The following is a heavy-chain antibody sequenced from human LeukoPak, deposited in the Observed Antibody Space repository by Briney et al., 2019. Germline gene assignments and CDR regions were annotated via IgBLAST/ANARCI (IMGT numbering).Heavy chain of an antibody. CDR3: ASPLYDYDAFDI. CDR2: MNLNSGNT. CDR1: GGTFSSYA. D-gene: IGHD4-11*01. V-gene: IGHV1-8*02. J-gene: IGHJ3*02. Sequence: ASVKVSCKASGGTFSSYAISWVRQATGQGLEWMGRMNLNSGNTGYAQKFQGRVTMTRNTSISTAYMELSSLRSEDTAVYYCASPLYDYDAFDIWGQGTMVTVSS.